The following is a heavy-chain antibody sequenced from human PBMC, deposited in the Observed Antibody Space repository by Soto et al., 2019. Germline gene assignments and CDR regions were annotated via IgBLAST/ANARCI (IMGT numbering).Heavy chain of an antibody. V-gene: IGHV3-30*18. CDR2: ISYDGSNE. Sequence: QVQLVESGGGVVQPGRSLRLSCAASGFTFSSYGMHWVRQAPGKGLEWVALISYDGSNEYYADSVKGRFTISRDNSKNTLYLQMNSLRPDDTAVFYCAKSGSYRHRSWVYPWGQGTLVTVSS. J-gene: IGHJ5*02. CDR1: GFTFSSYG. CDR3: AKSGSYRHRSWVYP. D-gene: IGHD1-26*01.